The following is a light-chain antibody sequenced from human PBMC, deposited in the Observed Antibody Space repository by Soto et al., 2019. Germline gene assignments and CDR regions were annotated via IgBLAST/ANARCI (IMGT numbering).Light chain of an antibody. Sequence: EIVMTQSPATLSVSPGERATLSCRASQSVSSNLAWYQQKPGQAPRLLIYGASTRATGIPARFSGGGSGTDFSLTISRLEPEDFAVYYCQQYGYLGTFGQGTKVDIK. CDR3: QQYGYLGT. J-gene: IGKJ1*01. V-gene: IGKV3-15*01. CDR2: GAS. CDR1: QSVSSN.